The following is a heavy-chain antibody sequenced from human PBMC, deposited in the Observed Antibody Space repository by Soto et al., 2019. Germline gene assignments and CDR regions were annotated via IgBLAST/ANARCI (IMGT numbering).Heavy chain of an antibody. CDR1: GYSFTRYG. V-gene: IGHV1-18*01. Sequence: QVQLVQSRAEVKNPGASVKVSCKASGYSFTRYGIAWARQAPGQGLEWMGWINTYNGNTNYAQNLQGRVTLTTDTSTSTAYMELTSLSSNDTAIYYCAMVDVYVTPNPQDVWGQGTTVIVSS. CDR2: INTYNGNT. CDR3: AMVDVYVTPNPQDV. J-gene: IGHJ6*02. D-gene: IGHD3-16*01.